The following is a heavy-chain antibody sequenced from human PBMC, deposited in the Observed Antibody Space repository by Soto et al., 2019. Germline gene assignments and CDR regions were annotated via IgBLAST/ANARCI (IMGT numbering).Heavy chain of an antibody. D-gene: IGHD3-22*01. CDR2: IYSGGST. CDR1: GFTVSSNY. V-gene: IGHV3-53*01. CDR3: ARGRYYYDSSGYYPQPLDY. Sequence: PGGSLRLSCAASGFTVSSNYMSWVRQAPGKWLEWVSVIYSGGSTYYADSVKGRFTISRDNSKNTLYLQMNSLRAEDTAVYYCARGRYYYDSSGYYPQPLDYWGQGTLVNVSS. J-gene: IGHJ4*02.